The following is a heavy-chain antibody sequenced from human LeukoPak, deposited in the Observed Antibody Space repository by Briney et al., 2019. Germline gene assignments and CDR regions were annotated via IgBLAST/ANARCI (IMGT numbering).Heavy chain of an antibody. CDR3: ARDDRRLIDY. CDR2: INPSGGST. V-gene: IGHV1-46*01. J-gene: IGHJ4*02. D-gene: IGHD6-25*01. CDR1: GCTFTSYY. Sequence: ASVKVSCKASGCTFTSYYMHWVRQAPGQGLEWMGIINPSGGSTSYAQKFQGRVTMTRDMSTSTVYMELSSLRSEDTAVYYCARDDRRLIDYWGQGTLVTVSS.